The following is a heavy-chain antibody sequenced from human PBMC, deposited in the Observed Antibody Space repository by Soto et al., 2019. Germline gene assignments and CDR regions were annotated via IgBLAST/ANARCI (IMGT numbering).Heavy chain of an antibody. J-gene: IGHJ4*02. D-gene: IGHD3-10*01. CDR1: GGSISSSGYN. CDR2: IYYSGRT. V-gene: IGHV4-31*03. Sequence: QVQLQESGPGLVKPSQTLSLTCTVSGGSISSSGYNWSWIRQHPGKGLEWIGYIYYSGRTYYNPSLKIRVTTSVDTSQKQFSLKLSSVSAAATAVYFCARYGSGSYYPTTFDSWGQGTLVTVSS. CDR3: ARYGSGSYYPTTFDS.